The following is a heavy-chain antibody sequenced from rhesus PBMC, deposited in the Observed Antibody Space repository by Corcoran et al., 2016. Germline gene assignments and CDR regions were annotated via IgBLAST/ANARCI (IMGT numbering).Heavy chain of an antibody. CDR1: GGSISSGYYY. J-gene: IGHJ6*01. V-gene: IGHV4-122*02. CDR3: AREGFRIQQKYYYGLDS. Sequence: QVQLQESGPGLVKPSETLSLTCAVSGGSISSGYYYWRWIRQPPGKGLEWIGYITYSGSTSYNPSLKSRVTISRDTSKNQFSLKLSSWTAADTAVYYCAREGFRIQQKYYYGLDSWGQGVVVTVSS. D-gene: IGHD4-23*01. CDR2: ITYSGST.